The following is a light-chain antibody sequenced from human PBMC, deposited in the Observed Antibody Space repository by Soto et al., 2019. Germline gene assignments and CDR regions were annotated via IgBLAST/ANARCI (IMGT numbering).Light chain of an antibody. J-gene: IGLJ1*01. CDR1: SSDVGGYKY. CDR3: SSYAGSNNYV. V-gene: IGLV2-8*01. Sequence: QSVLTQPPSASWSPGQSVTISCTGTSSDVGGYKYVSWYQQYPGKAPKLMIYAVNKRPSGVPDRFSGSKSGNTASLTVSGLQAEDEADYYCSSYAGSNNYVFGTGTKATVL. CDR2: AVN.